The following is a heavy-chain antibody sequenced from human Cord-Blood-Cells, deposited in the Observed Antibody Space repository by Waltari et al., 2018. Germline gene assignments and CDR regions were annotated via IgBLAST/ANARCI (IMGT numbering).Heavy chain of an antibody. J-gene: IGHJ4*02. CDR2: INHSGST. CDR3: ARQGGYYYGSGSYGY. CDR1: GGSFSGYY. Sequence: QVQLQQWGAGLLKPSETLSLTCAVYGGSFSGYYWSWIRQPPGKGLEWIGEINHSGSTTYNPSLRGRVTISVDTSKNQFSLKLSSVTAADTAVYYCARQGGYYYGSGSYGYWGQGTLVTVSS. V-gene: IGHV4-34*01. D-gene: IGHD3-10*01.